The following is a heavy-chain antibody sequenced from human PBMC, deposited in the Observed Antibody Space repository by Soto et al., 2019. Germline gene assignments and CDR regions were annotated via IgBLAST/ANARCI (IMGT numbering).Heavy chain of an antibody. D-gene: IGHD6-19*01. CDR2: ISWNSGSI. V-gene: IGHV3-9*01. CDR1: GFTFDDYA. Sequence: GGSLRLSCAASGFTFDDYAMHWVRQAPGKGLEWVSGISWNSGSIGYADSVKGRFTISRDNAKNSLYLQMNSLRAEDTALYYCAKAPVAYRTGPLSYYFDYWGQGTLVTVSS. CDR3: AKAPVAYRTGPLSYYFDY. J-gene: IGHJ4*02.